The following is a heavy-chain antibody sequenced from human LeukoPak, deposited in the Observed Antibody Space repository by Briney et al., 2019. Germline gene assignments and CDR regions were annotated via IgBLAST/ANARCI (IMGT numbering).Heavy chain of an antibody. CDR3: ARFSPRAMGNYLDF. J-gene: IGHJ4*02. D-gene: IGHD7-27*01. V-gene: IGHV4-30-2*01. Sequence: SQTLSLTCAVSGGSISSGSYTWSWIRQPPGKGLEWIGYIYPRGSTYYNPSLKSRVILSLDKSANQFSLNLSSVTAADTAVYYCARFSPRAMGNYLDFWGQRTLVTVSS. CDR2: IYPRGST. CDR1: GGSISSGSYT.